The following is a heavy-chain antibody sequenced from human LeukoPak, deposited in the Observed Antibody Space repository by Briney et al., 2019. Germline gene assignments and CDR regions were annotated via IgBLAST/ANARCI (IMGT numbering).Heavy chain of an antibody. CDR3: ARRNDYRYYFDY. CDR1: GGTFSSYA. J-gene: IGHJ4*02. V-gene: IGHV1-69*05. CDR2: IIPIFGTA. Sequence: SVKVSCKASGGTFSSYAISWVRQAPGQGLEWMGGIIPIFGTANYAQKFQGRVTITTDESTSTAYMELSSLRSEDTAVYYCARRNDYRYYFDYWGQGTLVTVSS. D-gene: IGHD4-11*01.